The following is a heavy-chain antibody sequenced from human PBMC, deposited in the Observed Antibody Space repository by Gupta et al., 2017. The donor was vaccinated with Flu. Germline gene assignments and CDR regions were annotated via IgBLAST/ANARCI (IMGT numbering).Heavy chain of an antibody. Sequence: EVQLVESGGGLVQPGGSLKLSCAASGFTFSDSTMHWIRQASGRGLEWVGRIRSKPKCSATAYAASVKGRFTISRDDANSAVFLQMNSLKTEDTAVYYCASAIAASDWGQGTLVTVS. V-gene: IGHV3-73*02. CDR3: ASAIAASD. CDR2: IRSKPKCSAT. D-gene: IGHD6-25*01. CDR1: GFTFSDST. J-gene: IGHJ4*02.